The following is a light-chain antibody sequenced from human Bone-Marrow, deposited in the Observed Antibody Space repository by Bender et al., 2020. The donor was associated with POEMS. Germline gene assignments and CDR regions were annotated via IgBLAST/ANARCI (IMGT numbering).Light chain of an antibody. CDR2: DDN. CDR1: ELPQQY. CDR3: QVWDSNYEVV. Sequence: SYELTQPPSVSVSPGQTARITCSGDELPQQYGYWYQQKPGQAPVLVVFDDNDRPLGIPERFSGFNSGNTATLTISRVEAGDEADYFCQVWDSNYEVVFGGGTKLTVL. J-gene: IGLJ2*01. V-gene: IGLV3-21*02.